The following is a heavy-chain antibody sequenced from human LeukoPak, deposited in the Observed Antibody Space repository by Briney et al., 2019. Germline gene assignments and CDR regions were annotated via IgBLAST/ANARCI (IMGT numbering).Heavy chain of an antibody. D-gene: IGHD3-22*01. CDR2: ITGSGDTI. J-gene: IGHJ4*02. CDR1: GFTFSSYE. CDR3: AKPTGGRTLYDSSGFDY. Sequence: PGGSLRLSCAASGFTFSSYEMNWVRQAPGKGLEWISYITGSGDTIYYADSVKGRFTISRDNAKNSLYLQMNSLRAEDTAVYYCAKPTGGRTLYDSSGFDYWGQGTLVTVSS. V-gene: IGHV3-48*03.